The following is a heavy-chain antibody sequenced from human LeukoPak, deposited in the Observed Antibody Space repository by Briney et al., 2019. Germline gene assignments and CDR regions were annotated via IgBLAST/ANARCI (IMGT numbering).Heavy chain of an antibody. D-gene: IGHD3-10*01. CDR1: GFTFSSYG. CDR2: IWYDGIKK. J-gene: IGHJ4*02. Sequence: GRSLRLSCAASGFTFSSYGMLWVRHAPGKGLEWVALIWYDGIKKYYADSVKGRFTISRDNSKNTLYLQMDRLRAEDTAVYYCARDISYGSGDYWGQGTLVTVCS. V-gene: IGHV3-33*01. CDR3: ARDISYGSGDY.